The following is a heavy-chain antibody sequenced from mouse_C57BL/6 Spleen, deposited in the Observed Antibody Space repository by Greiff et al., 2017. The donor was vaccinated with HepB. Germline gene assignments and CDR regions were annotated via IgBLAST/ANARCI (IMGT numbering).Heavy chain of an antibody. Sequence: EVKLVESGGGLVKPGGSLKLSCAASGFTFSDYGMHWVRQAPEKGLEWVAYISSGSSTIYYADTVKGRFTISRDNAKNTLFLQMTSLVSEDTAMYYCVWDGYYDYAMDYWGQGTSVTVSS. V-gene: IGHV5-17*01. J-gene: IGHJ4*01. CDR3: VWDGYYDYAMDY. D-gene: IGHD2-3*01. CDR2: ISSGSSTI. CDR1: GFTFSDYG.